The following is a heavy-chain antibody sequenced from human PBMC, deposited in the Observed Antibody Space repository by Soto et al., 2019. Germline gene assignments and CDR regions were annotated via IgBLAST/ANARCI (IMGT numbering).Heavy chain of an antibody. J-gene: IGHJ4*02. CDR3: TTGIYYDILTGYHNVAY. CDR1: GFNLSHPW. Sequence: GGSLRLSCVASGFNLSHPWMTWVRQAAGKGLEWVARIKSKTDGGTADYAAPVKGRAAISRDDSKNTVYLQMNSLKTEDTAVYYCTTGIYYDILTGYHNVAYWGQGALVTVSS. CDR2: IKSKTDGGTA. D-gene: IGHD3-9*01. V-gene: IGHV3-15*01.